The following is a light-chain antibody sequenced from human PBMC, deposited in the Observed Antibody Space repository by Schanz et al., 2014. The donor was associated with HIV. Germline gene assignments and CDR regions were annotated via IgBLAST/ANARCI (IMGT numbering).Light chain of an antibody. V-gene: IGLV2-8*01. CDR2: DIT. Sequence: QSALTQPPSASGSPGQSVTISCTGTSSDVGGHDRVSWYQQPPGKAPKLLIYDITKRPSGVPDRFSGSKSGNTASLTISGLQAEGEADYYCSSYTNNNSWVFGGGTKLTVL. CDR1: SSDVGGHDR. CDR3: SSYTNNNSWV. J-gene: IGLJ3*02.